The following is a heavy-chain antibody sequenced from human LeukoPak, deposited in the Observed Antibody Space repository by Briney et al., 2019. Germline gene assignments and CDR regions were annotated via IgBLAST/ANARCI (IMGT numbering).Heavy chain of an antibody. CDR2: IYHSGST. CDR1: GYSISSGYY. J-gene: IGHJ6*03. V-gene: IGHV4-38-2*01. D-gene: IGHD2-15*01. Sequence: SETLSLTCAVSGYSISSGYYWGWIRQPPGKGLEWIGSIYHSGSTYYNPSLKSRVTISVDTSKNQFSLKLSSVTTADTAVYYCARAYCSGGSGVLCYYMDVWGKGTTVTVSS. CDR3: ARAYCSGGSGVLCYYMDV.